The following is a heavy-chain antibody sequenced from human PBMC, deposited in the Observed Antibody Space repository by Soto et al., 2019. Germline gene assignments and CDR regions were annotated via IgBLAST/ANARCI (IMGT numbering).Heavy chain of an antibody. J-gene: IGHJ4*02. CDR1: GVPLGNNE. Sequence: SLRLSCAASGVPLGNNEMHWFRKAPGKGPEWISYISTSSGTKYYADSVKGRFTISRDNAKNSLYLQMSSLRAEDTAVYYCAGPRAPLNYWGQGTLVTVSS. CDR3: AGPRAPLNY. V-gene: IGHV3-48*03. CDR2: ISTSSGTK.